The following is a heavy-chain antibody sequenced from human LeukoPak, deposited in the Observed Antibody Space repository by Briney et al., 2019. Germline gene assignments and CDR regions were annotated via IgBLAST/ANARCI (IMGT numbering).Heavy chain of an antibody. CDR1: GGSFSGYY. V-gene: IGHV4-4*07. Sequence: PSETLSLTCAVYGGSFSGYYWSWIRQPAGKGLEWIGRIYTSGSTNYNPSLKSRVTMSVDTSKNQFSLKLSSVTAADTAVYYCARDGNNWFDPWGQGTLVTVSS. CDR3: ARDGNNWFDP. J-gene: IGHJ5*02. CDR2: IYTSGST.